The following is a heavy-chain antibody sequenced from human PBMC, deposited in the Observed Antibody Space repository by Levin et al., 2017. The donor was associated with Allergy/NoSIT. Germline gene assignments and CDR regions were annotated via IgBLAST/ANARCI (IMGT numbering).Heavy chain of an antibody. D-gene: IGHD5-24*01. J-gene: IGHJ4*02. V-gene: IGHV1-3*01. CDR1: GYTFISYT. CDR3: ARGRAIRPGPVFFDY. CDR2: INRGNGDT. Sequence: ASVKVSCKTSGYTFISYTIHWVRQAPGQRLEWMGWINRGNGDTKYSQRFQGRVTITRHPSASTAYMDLSSLRPEDTAVYYCARGRAIRPGPVFFDYWGQGTLVTVSS.